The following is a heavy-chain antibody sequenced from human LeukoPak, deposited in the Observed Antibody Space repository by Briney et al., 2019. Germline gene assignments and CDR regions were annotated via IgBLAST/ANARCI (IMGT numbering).Heavy chain of an antibody. J-gene: IGHJ4*01. CDR3: AKVLPPPYDILTGPGNY. V-gene: IGHV3-30*18. CDR2: LSYDGGIK. Sequence: GGSLRLSCAASGFTFMNYGMHWVRQAPGKGLEWVAVLSYDGGIKYYADSVKGRFTIFRDNSKNTLYLQMNSLRAEDTAVYYCAKVLPPPYDILTGPGNYWGQGTLVSVSS. CDR1: GFTFMNYG. D-gene: IGHD3-9*01.